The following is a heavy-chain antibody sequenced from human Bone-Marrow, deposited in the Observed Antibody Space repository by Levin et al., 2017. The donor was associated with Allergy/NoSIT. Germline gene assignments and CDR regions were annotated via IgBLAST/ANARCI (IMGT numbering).Heavy chain of an antibody. D-gene: IGHD3-22*01. CDR1: GFTYSTYG. J-gene: IGHJ6*02. CDR3: ARDSGLYGIDV. CDR2: IWHDGSKK. Sequence: PPGGSLRLSCATSGFTYSTYGMHWVRQAPGRGLEWVAVIWHDGSKKFYADSVKGRFTISRDNSKNTLSLQMNSLGIEDTALYYCARDSGLYGIDVWGQGTTVTVTS. V-gene: IGHV3-33*01.